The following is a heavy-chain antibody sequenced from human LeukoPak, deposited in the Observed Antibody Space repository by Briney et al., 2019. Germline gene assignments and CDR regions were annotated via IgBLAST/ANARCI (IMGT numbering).Heavy chain of an antibody. CDR2: IWFDASNT. Sequence: GTSLRLSCAASRFNFRHHRMHWVRHAPGKGLEWLDFIWFDASNTVYAASVKGRSTISRDNSKNTLTLQLNSLKAEDTGLYYCARSLSVYSGWFYLHFWGQGALVTVSS. V-gene: IGHV3-33*03. CDR1: RFNFRHHR. D-gene: IGHD6-19*01. J-gene: IGHJ4*02. CDR3: ARSLSVYSGWFYLHF.